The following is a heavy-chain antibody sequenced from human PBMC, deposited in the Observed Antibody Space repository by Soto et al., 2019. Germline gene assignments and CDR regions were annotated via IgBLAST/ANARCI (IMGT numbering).Heavy chain of an antibody. CDR2: IVVGSGNT. D-gene: IGHD3-22*01. V-gene: IGHV1-58*01. J-gene: IGHJ4*02. CDR1: GFTFTSSA. Sequence: SVKVSCKASGFTFTSSAVQWVRQARGQRLEWIGWIVVGSGNTNYAQKFQERVTITRDMSTSTAYMELSSLRSEDTAVYYCAAYYYYDSSGYSHNSGFDCWGQGTLVTVSS. CDR3: AAYYYYDSSGYSHNSGFDC.